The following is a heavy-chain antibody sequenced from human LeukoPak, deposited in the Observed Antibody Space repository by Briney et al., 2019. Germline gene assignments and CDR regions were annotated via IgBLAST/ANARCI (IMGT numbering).Heavy chain of an antibody. CDR2: ISGSGGST. D-gene: IGHD1-26*01. Sequence: GGSLRLSCAASGFTFSSYAMSWVRQAPGKGLEWVSAISGSGGSTYYADSVKGRFTISRDNSKNTPYLQMNSLRAEDTAVYYCAKDRLSGSYYDYWGQGTLVTVSS. CDR3: AKDRLSGSYYDY. J-gene: IGHJ4*02. CDR1: GFTFSSYA. V-gene: IGHV3-23*01.